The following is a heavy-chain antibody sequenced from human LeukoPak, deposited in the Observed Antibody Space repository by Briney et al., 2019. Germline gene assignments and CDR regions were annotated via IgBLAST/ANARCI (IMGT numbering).Heavy chain of an antibody. V-gene: IGHV3-11*04. CDR2: ISSSGSTI. Sequence: GSLRLSCAASGFTFSDYYMSWIRQAPGKGLEWVSYISSSGSTIYYADSVKGRFTISRDNAKNSLYLQMNSLRAEDTAVYYCARDRRATYYDFWSGYPNGGDYWGQGTLVTVSS. D-gene: IGHD3-3*01. J-gene: IGHJ4*02. CDR1: GFTFSDYY. CDR3: ARDRRATYYDFWSGYPNGGDY.